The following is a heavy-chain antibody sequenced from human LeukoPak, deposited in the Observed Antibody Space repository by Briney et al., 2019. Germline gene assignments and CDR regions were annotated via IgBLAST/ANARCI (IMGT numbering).Heavy chain of an antibody. D-gene: IGHD4-23*01. CDR3: ARGGYGANDDAFDI. Sequence: GGSLRLSCAASGFTFSDHYMNWIRQAPGKGLEWVSYISSSTNTIYYADSVKGRFTISRDNAKNSLFLQMNSLRDEDTAVYYCARGGYGANDDAFDIWGQGTMVTVSS. CDR2: ISSSTNTI. V-gene: IGHV3-11*04. CDR1: GFTFSDHY. J-gene: IGHJ3*02.